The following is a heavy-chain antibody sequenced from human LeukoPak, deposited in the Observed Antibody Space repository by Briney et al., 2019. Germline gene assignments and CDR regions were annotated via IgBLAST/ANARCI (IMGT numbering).Heavy chain of an antibody. CDR3: ARAMRYYDILTGYCRHYYGMDV. V-gene: IGHV3-53*01. J-gene: IGHJ6*02. D-gene: IGHD3-9*01. CDR2: IYSGGST. Sequence: GGSLRLSCAASGFTFSSYVMSWVRQAPGKGLEWVSVIYSGGSTYYADSVKGRFTISRDNSKNTLYLQMNSLRAEDTAVYYCARAMRYYDILTGYCRHYYGMDVWGQGTTVTVSS. CDR1: GFTFSSYV.